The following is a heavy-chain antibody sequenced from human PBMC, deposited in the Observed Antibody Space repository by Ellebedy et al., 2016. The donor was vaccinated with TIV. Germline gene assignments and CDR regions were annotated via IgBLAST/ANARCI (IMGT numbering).Heavy chain of an antibody. CDR2: IYYSGST. J-gene: IGHJ6*02. CDR1: GGSISSYY. CDR3: ARDYVGGYDRLWYYYGMDV. Sequence: SETLSLXXTVSGGSISSYYWSWIRQPPGKGLEWIGYIYYSGSTNYNPSLKSRVTISVDTSKNQFSLKLSSVTAADTAVYYCARDYVGGYDRLWYYYGMDVWGQGTTVTVSS. V-gene: IGHV4-59*01. D-gene: IGHD5-12*01.